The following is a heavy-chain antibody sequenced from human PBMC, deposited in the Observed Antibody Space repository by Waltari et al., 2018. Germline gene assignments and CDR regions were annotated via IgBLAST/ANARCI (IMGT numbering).Heavy chain of an antibody. CDR2: ISAYNGNT. CDR3: ARNYDYVWGSYRGSWFDP. Sequence: QVQLVQSGAEVKKPGASVKVSCKASGYTFPSHGTSWVRQAPGQGLEWMGWISAYNGNTNYAQKLQGRVTMTTDTSTSTAYMELRSLRSDDTAVYYCARNYDYVWGSYRGSWFDPWGQGTLVTVSS. J-gene: IGHJ5*02. V-gene: IGHV1-18*01. D-gene: IGHD3-16*02. CDR1: GYTFPSHG.